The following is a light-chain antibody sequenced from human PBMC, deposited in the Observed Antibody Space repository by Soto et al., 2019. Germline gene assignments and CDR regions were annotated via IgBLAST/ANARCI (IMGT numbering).Light chain of an antibody. J-gene: IGKJ1*01. Sequence: DIVMTQSPDSLAVSLGERATINCKSSQSVLYSSNNKNHLAWYQQKSGQPPKLLIYWASTRESGVPDRFRGIGSGTYFTLSISSQQAEDVSVYYCQQYYSSPWTFGQGTKLEIK. CDR2: WAS. CDR3: QQYYSSPWT. V-gene: IGKV4-1*01. CDR1: QSVLYSSNNKNH.